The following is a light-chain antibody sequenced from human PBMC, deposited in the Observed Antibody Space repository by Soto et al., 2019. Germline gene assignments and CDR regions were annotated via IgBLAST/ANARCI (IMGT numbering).Light chain of an antibody. Sequence: DIQMTQSPSTLPASVGDRVTITCRASQSISSWLAWYQQKPGKAPKLLIYDASSLESGVPSRFSGSGSGTEFTLTISSLQPDDSATYYCQQYNSYSSWTVGQGTKVDIK. V-gene: IGKV1-5*01. CDR1: QSISSW. CDR2: DAS. J-gene: IGKJ1*01. CDR3: QQYNSYSSWT.